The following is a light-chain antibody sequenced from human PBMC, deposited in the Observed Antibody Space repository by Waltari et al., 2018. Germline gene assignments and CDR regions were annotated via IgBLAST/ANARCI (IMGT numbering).Light chain of an antibody. V-gene: IGKV4-1*01. CDR2: WAS. Sequence: DIQMTQSPSTVSASVGDRVTIPCRASQTVGDWLAWYQQKPGQPPKLLISWASVRESGVPDRFSGSGSGTDFTLTISSLQAEDVAVYYCHQYYTPPSATFGQGTKVEI. J-gene: IGKJ1*01. CDR3: HQYYTPPSAT. CDR1: QTVGDW.